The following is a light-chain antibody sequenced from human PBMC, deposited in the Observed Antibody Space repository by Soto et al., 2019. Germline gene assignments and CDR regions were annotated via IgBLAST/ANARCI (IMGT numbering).Light chain of an antibody. CDR2: GAS. CDR1: QSVSSSY. CDR3: QHYGSAPQS. Sequence: EIVLTQSPSTLSLSPGKRATLSCRASQSVSSSYLAWYQQTPGQAPRLLLYGASSRATGIPDRFSGSGSGTDFTLTISRLEPEDFAVYYCQHYGSAPQSFGQGTKLEIK. J-gene: IGKJ2*03. V-gene: IGKV3-20*01.